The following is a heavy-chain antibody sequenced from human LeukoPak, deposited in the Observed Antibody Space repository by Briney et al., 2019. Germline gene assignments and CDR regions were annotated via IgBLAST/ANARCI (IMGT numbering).Heavy chain of an antibody. D-gene: IGHD3-16*02. V-gene: IGHV3-74*01. Sequence: GGSLRLSCAASVFSFSSYWMHWVRQAPGKGLVWVSRINTEGSSTSYADSVKGRFTIYRDNAKNTLYLQMNSLRAEETAVYYCARAIDRYYFDYWGQGTLVTVSS. CDR1: VFSFSSYW. CDR3: ARAIDRYYFDY. J-gene: IGHJ4*02. CDR2: INTEGSST.